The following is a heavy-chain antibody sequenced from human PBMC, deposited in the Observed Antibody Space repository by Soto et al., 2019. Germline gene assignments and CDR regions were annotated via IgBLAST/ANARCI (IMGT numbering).Heavy chain of an antibody. CDR2: ISSSSSYT. CDR1: GFTFSDYY. D-gene: IGHD3-16*02. J-gene: IGHJ4*02. V-gene: IGHV3-11*06. Sequence: GGSLRLSCAASGFTFSDYYMSWIRQAPGKGLEWVSYISSSSSYTNYADSVKGRFTISRDNAKNSLYLQMNSLSAEDTAVYYCARVMITFGGVIAQFDYWGQGTLVTVSS. CDR3: ARVMITFGGVIAQFDY.